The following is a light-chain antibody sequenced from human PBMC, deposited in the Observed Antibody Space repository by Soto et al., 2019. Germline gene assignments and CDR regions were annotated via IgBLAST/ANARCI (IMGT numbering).Light chain of an antibody. CDR1: QSVGSY. V-gene: IGKV3-11*01. Sequence: EIVLTQSPATLSLSPGERATLSCRASQSVGSYLAWYQQKHGQVPRLLIYDASNRATGIPARFSGSGSGTDCTLTISSPEPEDFVVYYCQQRRNWPLTFGGGTKVEIK. J-gene: IGKJ4*01. CDR2: DAS. CDR3: QQRRNWPLT.